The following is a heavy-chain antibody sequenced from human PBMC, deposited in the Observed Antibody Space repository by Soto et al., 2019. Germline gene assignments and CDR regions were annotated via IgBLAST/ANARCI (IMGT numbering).Heavy chain of an antibody. J-gene: IGHJ5*02. CDR1: GFTFSGHD. CDR2: IGTAGDT. D-gene: IGHD6-19*01. V-gene: IGHV3-13*01. CDR3: ARASLSAGAAFDP. Sequence: ESGGGLVQPGGSLRLSCEASGFTFSGHDMHWVRQASVKGLEWVPGIGTAGDTYYPGYVKGRFTISRENAKNSLYLQVNSLRVEDTVFYYFARASLSAGAAFDPWGQGTLVTVSS.